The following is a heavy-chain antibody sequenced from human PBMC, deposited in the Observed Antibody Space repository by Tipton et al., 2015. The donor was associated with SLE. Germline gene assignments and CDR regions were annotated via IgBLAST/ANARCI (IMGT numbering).Heavy chain of an antibody. V-gene: IGHV4-59*01. CDR1: GGSISSYY. CDR2: IYYSGST. CDR3: ARVADYYGSGHYYYYMDV. D-gene: IGHD3-10*01. Sequence: TLSLTCTVSGGSISSYYWSWIRQPPGKGLEWTGYIYYSGSTNYNPSLKSRVTISVDTSKNQFSLKLSSVTAADTAVYYCARVADYYGSGHYYYYMDVWGKGTTVTVSS. J-gene: IGHJ6*03.